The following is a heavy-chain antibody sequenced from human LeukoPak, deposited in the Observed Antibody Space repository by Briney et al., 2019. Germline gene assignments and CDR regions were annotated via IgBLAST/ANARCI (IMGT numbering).Heavy chain of an antibody. V-gene: IGHV1-69*01. Sequence: ASVKVSCKASGGTFSSYAISWVRQAPGQGLEWMGGIIPIFGTANYAHKFQGRVTITADESTSTAYMELSSLGSEDTAVYYCARGVSGSYHGGYYFDYWGQGTLVTVSS. J-gene: IGHJ4*02. CDR3: ARGVSGSYHGGYYFDY. CDR2: IIPIFGTA. D-gene: IGHD3-16*02. CDR1: GGTFSSYA.